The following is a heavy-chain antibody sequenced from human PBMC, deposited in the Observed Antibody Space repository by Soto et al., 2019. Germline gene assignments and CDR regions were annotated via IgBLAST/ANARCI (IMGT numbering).Heavy chain of an antibody. D-gene: IGHD2-15*01. J-gene: IGHJ6*02. CDR3: TKDGRFDSDGSLYYYYYGMDV. CDR1: GFTFNNYG. CDR2: ISNDGSNK. V-gene: IGHV3-30*18. Sequence: GGSLRLSCAASGFTFNNYGMNWVRQAPGKGLEWVAIISNDGSNKYYIESVRGRFTISRDNSKNMLFLQMNSLRVEYTAVYFCTKDGRFDSDGSLYYYYYGMDVWGQGTTVTVSS.